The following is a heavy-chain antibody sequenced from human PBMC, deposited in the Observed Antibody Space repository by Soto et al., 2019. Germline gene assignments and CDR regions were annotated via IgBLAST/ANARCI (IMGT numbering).Heavy chain of an antibody. CDR3: ARAWMVTSSNWFDP. D-gene: IGHD5-18*01. V-gene: IGHV4-59*01. CDR1: GGSISSYY. CDR2: IYYSGST. J-gene: IGHJ5*02. Sequence: SETLSLTCTVSGGSISSYYWSWIRQPPGKGLEWIGYIYYSGSTNYNPSIKSRVTISVDTSKNQFSLKLSSVTAADTAVYYCARAWMVTSSNWFDPWGQGTLVTVSS.